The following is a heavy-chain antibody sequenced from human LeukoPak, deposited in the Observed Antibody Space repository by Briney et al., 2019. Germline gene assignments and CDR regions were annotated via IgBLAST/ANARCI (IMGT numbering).Heavy chain of an antibody. CDR1: GFTISSYS. Sequence: GGSLRLSCAASGFTISSYSMNWVRQAPGKGLEWVLSISSSSSYIYYADSVKGRFTISRDNAKNSLYLQMNSLRAEDTAVYYCARDRRGYCSGGSCNSVGTDYYYGMDVWGQGTTVTVSS. V-gene: IGHV3-21*06. J-gene: IGHJ6*02. CDR2: ISSSSSYI. D-gene: IGHD2-15*01. CDR3: ARDRRGYCSGGSCNSVGTDYYYGMDV.